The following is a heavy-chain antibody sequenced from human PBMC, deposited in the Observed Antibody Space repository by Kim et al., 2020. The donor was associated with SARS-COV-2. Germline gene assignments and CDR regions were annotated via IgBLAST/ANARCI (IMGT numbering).Heavy chain of an antibody. CDR2: IYTSGRT. D-gene: IGHD3-16*02. CDR3: ASALGA. V-gene: IGHV4-4*07. CDR1: GDSLSSDY. J-gene: IGHJ5*02. Sequence: SETLSLTCTVSGDSLSSDYWSWNRQPAGKGLEWIGRIYTSGRTNYNPSLQSRVTMSVDMSKNQFSLKLSSVTAADTAVYYCASALGAWGQGTLVTVSS.